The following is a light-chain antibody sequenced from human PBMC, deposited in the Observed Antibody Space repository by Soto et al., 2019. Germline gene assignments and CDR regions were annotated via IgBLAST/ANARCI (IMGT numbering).Light chain of an antibody. CDR2: DAS. CDR3: QQFNNYPLT. J-gene: IGKJ4*01. Sequence: AVQLTQSPSSLSASVGYRVTITCRASQGISSALAWYQQKPGKPPKLLIYDASSLESGVPSRFSGSGSGTDFTLTISSLQPEDFATYFCQQFNNYPLTFGGGTKVDI. CDR1: QGISSA. V-gene: IGKV1D-13*01.